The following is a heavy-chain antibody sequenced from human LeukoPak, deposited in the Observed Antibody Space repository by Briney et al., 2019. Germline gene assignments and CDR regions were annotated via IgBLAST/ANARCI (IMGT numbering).Heavy chain of an antibody. Sequence: SETLSLTCTVSGDSIRSSSYYWGWTRQPPGKGLEWIGNIYYSGSTNYNPSLKSRVTISVDTSKNQFSLKLSSVTAADTAVYYCARSVGASYAFDIWGQGTMVTVSS. V-gene: IGHV4-39*07. CDR1: GDSIRSSSYY. D-gene: IGHD1-26*01. CDR3: ARSVGASYAFDI. J-gene: IGHJ3*02. CDR2: IYYSGST.